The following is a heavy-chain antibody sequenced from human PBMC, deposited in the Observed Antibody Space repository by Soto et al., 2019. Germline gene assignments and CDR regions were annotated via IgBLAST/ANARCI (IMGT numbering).Heavy chain of an antibody. CDR2: INSDGTST. J-gene: IGHJ3*02. V-gene: IGHV3-74*01. Sequence: GGSLRLSCAASGFTFSSYWMHWVRQAPGKGLVWVSRINSDGTSTSYAGSVKGLFTISRDNAKNTLYLQMNSLRAEDTAVYYWARVDDCFWSGYYDAFDIWGQGTMVTVSS. CDR1: GFTFSSYW. CDR3: ARVDDCFWSGYYDAFDI. D-gene: IGHD3-3*01.